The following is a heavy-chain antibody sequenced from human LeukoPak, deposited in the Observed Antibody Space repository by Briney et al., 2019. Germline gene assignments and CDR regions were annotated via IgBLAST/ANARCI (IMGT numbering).Heavy chain of an antibody. CDR1: GFTFDDYA. CDR3: GRDLIGTAASWDR. CDR2: ISGSGGST. J-gene: IGHJ5*02. Sequence: GGSLRLSCAASGFTFDDYAMHWVRQAPGKGLEWVSAISGSGGSTYYADSVKGRFTISRDNSKNTLYLQMNSLRAEDTAVYYCGRDLIGTAASWDRWGQGTLVTVSS. V-gene: IGHV3-23*01. D-gene: IGHD6-25*01.